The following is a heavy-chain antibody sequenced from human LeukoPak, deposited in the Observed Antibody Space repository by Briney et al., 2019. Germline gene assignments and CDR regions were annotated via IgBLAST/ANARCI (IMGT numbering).Heavy chain of an antibody. CDR1: GDSVSGNSAA. J-gene: IGHJ5*02. Sequence: SQTLSLTFAISGDSVSGNSAAWNWIRQSPSRGLEWLGRTYYRSKWYYDYALSVKSRITINPDTSKNQFSLKLSSVTAADTAVYYCARATFDYDILTGYYWFDPWGQGTLVTVSS. CDR3: ARATFDYDILTGYYWFDP. CDR2: TYYRSKWYY. V-gene: IGHV6-1*01. D-gene: IGHD3-9*01.